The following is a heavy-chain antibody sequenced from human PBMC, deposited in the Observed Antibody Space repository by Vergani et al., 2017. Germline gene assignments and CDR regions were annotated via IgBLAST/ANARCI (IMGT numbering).Heavy chain of an antibody. CDR3: AKEGRRTDFDI. V-gene: IGHV3-23*01. J-gene: IGHJ3*02. Sequence: EVQLLESGGGLVQPGGSLRLACAASGFTFSSYALSWVRQAPGKGLEWVAGISGSGGSTYYAASVKGRFTISRDNSKNTLYLQVNSLRAEDTAEDYCAKEGRRTDFDIWGQGTMVTVSS. CDR1: GFTFSSYA. CDR2: ISGSGGST. D-gene: IGHD3/OR15-3a*01.